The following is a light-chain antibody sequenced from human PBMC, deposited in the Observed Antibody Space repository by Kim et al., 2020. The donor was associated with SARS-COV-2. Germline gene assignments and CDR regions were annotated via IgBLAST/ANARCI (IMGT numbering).Light chain of an antibody. Sequence: SYELTQPPSVSVAPGKTARITCWGNNIGSKSVNWYQQKPGQAPVLVIHYDRDRPSGIPERFSGSNSGNTATLTISRVEAGDEADYYCQVWDSSSDHRVFGGGTQLTVL. J-gene: IGLJ3*02. V-gene: IGLV3-21*04. CDR3: QVWDSSSDHRV. CDR1: NIGSKS. CDR2: YDR.